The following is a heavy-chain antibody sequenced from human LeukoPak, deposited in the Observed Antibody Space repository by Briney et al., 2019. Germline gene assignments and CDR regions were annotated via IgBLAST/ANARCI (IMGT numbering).Heavy chain of an antibody. J-gene: IGHJ4*02. CDR2: IYLSGRT. V-gene: IGHV4-38-2*01. CDR1: GYSISSGYY. CDR3: ASPISGGRPHYYGSGSYTARFDY. D-gene: IGHD3-10*01. Sequence: SETLSLTCSVSGYSISSGYYWGWIRQPPGKGLEWIGSIYLSGRTYYNPSLKSRVTISVDTSKNQFSLKLSSVTAADTAVYYCASPISGGRPHYYGSGSYTARFDYWGQGTLVTVSS.